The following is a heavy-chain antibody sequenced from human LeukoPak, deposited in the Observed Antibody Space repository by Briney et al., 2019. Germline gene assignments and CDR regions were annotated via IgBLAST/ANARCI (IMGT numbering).Heavy chain of an antibody. D-gene: IGHD3-22*01. Sequence: GGALRHSCAATGCTLSSYWMSWVRRAPEKGLEWVANIKQDGSEKYYVDSVKGRFTISKDNAKNSLYLQMNSLRAEDTAVYYCARPDHYDDSSGWSCWGQGTVVTVSS. V-gene: IGHV3-7*01. J-gene: IGHJ1*01. CDR1: GCTLSSYW. CDR3: ARPDHYDDSSGWSC. CDR2: IKQDGSEK.